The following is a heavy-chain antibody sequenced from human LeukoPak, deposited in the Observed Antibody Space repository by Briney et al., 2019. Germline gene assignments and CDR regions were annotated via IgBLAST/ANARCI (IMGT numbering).Heavy chain of an antibody. CDR1: GFTFSNYW. Sequence: PGGSLRLSCAASGFTFSNYWMNWVRQAPGKGLEWVANIKQDGSAKYYVDSVKGRFTISRDNAKNSLYLQMNSLRAEDTAVYYCARNGLYYYGSGSRQDYWGQGTLVTVSS. CDR3: ARNGLYYYGSGSRQDY. CDR2: IKQDGSAK. J-gene: IGHJ4*02. D-gene: IGHD3-10*01. V-gene: IGHV3-7*01.